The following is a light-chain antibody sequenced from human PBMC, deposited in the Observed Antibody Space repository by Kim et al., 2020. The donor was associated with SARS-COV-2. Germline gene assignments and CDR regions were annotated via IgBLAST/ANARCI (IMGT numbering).Light chain of an antibody. Sequence: EMVLTQSPATLSVSPGERVTLSCRASLSLSGNLAWYQQQPSQPPRLLIYGASTRATGIPPRFSGSGSGTEFTLTISNLQSEDFAIYYCQQYHNWPTWTFGQGTKVDIK. CDR3: QQYHNWPTWT. V-gene: IGKV3D-15*01. J-gene: IGKJ1*01. CDR1: LSLSGN. CDR2: GAS.